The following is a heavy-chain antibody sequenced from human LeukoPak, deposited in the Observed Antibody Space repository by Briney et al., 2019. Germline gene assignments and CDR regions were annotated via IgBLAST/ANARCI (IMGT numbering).Heavy chain of an antibody. Sequence: GGSLRLSCTTSGFTFGDYPMSWVRQAPGKGLEWVAYIRNLAYGETTEYAASVKGRFIISRDDSKSIAYLQMDSLKTEDTAMYHCSRAVRINGDAFDIWGQGTMVTVSA. J-gene: IGHJ3*02. CDR2: IRNLAYGETT. CDR1: GFTFGDYP. D-gene: IGHD1-14*01. CDR3: SRAVRINGDAFDI. V-gene: IGHV3-49*04.